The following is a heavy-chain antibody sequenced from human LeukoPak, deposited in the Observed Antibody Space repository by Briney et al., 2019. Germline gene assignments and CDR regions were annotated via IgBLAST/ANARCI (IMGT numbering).Heavy chain of an antibody. D-gene: IGHD1-26*01. Sequence: TGGSLRLSCAASGFTFSSYWMHWVRQAPGKGLVWVSRINSDGSSTSYADSVKGRFTISRDNAKNTLYLQMNSLRAEDKAVYYCARARGWELLRYYYYMAVWGKGTTVTVSS. CDR3: ARARGWELLRYYYYMAV. J-gene: IGHJ6*03. CDR2: INSDGSST. V-gene: IGHV3-74*01. CDR1: GFTFSSYW.